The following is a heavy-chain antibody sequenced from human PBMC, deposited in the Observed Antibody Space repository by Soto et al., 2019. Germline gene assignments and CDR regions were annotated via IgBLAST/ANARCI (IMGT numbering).Heavy chain of an antibody. D-gene: IGHD6-19*01. J-gene: IGHJ4*02. CDR1: GFTFSSYA. V-gene: IGHV3-66*01. Sequence: PGGSLRLSCAASGFTFSSYAMSWVRQAPGKGLEWVSVIYSGGSTYYADSVKGRFTISRDNSKNTLYLQMNSLRAEDTAVYYCASGGGSSGWYFHPPSFDYWGQGTLVTVSS. CDR2: IYSGGST. CDR3: ASGGGSSGWYFHPPSFDY.